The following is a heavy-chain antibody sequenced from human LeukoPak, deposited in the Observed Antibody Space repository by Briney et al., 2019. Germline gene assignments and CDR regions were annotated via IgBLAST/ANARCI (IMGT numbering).Heavy chain of an antibody. CDR1: GGSISSYY. J-gene: IGHJ5*02. CDR2: VYYSGST. CDR3: ARVDREYPGVFNWFDP. Sequence: PSETLSLTCTVSGGSISSYYWSWIRQPPGKGLEWIGYVYYSGSTNYNPSLKSRVTISVDTSKNQFSLKLSPVTAADTAVYYCARVDREYPGVFNWFDPWGQGTLVTVSS. D-gene: IGHD2/OR15-2a*01. V-gene: IGHV4-59*01.